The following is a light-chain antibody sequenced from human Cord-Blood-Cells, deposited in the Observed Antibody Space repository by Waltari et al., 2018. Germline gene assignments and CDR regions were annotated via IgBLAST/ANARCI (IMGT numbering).Light chain of an antibody. CDR2: DAS. Sequence: EIVLTQSPATLSLSPVERATLSCRASQSVSSYLAWYQQKPGQAPRLLIYDASNRATGIPARFSGSGSGTDFTLTISSREPEDFAVYYCQQYGSSPYTFGQGTKLEIK. CDR1: QSVSSY. CDR3: QQYGSSPYT. J-gene: IGKJ2*01. V-gene: IGKV3-11*01.